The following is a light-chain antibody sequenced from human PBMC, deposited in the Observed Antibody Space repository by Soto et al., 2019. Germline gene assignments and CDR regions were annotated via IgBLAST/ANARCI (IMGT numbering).Light chain of an antibody. CDR1: QSLLHSNGYNY. V-gene: IGKV2-28*01. Sequence: DIVMTQSPLSLPVTPGEPASISCRSSQSLLHSNGYNYLDWYLQKPGQSPQLLIYLGSNRASGVPDRFSGSGSGTDSTLKISRVEAEDVGVYYCMQALQTPGVTFGPGTKVDIK. J-gene: IGKJ3*01. CDR3: MQALQTPGVT. CDR2: LGS.